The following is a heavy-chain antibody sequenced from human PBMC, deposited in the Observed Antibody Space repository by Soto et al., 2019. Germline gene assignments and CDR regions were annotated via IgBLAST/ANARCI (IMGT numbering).Heavy chain of an antibody. Sequence: GGSLRLSCAASGFTFSTYTMSWVRQAPGKGLEWVSAVLQTGSSTYYANSVKGRFTISRDNSKNTLYLQMNYPRAEDTAVYYCAKDFSRGGYWDFDYWGQGTLVTVSS. CDR2: VLQTGSST. CDR3: AKDFSRGGYWDFDY. J-gene: IGHJ4*02. D-gene: IGHD2-8*02. V-gene: IGHV3-23*01. CDR1: GFTFSTYT.